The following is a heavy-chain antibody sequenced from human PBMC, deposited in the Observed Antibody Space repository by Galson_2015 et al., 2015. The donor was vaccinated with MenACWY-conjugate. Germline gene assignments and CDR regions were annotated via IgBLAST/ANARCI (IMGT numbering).Heavy chain of an antibody. J-gene: IGHJ6*02. D-gene: IGHD2-21*01. V-gene: IGHV3-23*01. CDR1: GFTFSTYA. CDR2: ITDSGGST. CDR3: ARRTYSMDV. Sequence: SLRLSCAASGFTFSTYAMRWVRQAPGKGLEWVSSITDSGGSTYYADSVKGRFSISRDNSKNTPYLQMDSLRAEDTAVYYCARRTYSMDVWGQGTTVTVSS.